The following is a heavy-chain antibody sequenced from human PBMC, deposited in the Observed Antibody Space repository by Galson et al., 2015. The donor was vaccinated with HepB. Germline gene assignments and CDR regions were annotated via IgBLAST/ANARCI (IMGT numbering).Heavy chain of an antibody. V-gene: IGHV1-8*01. CDR1: GSTFTSYD. CDR3: ARRPRSSSWLIDY. CDR2: MNPNSGNT. J-gene: IGHJ4*02. Sequence: SVKVSCKASGSTFTSYDINWVRQATGQGLEWMGWMNPNSGNTGYAQKFQGRVTMTRNTSISTAYMELSSLRSEDTAVYYCARRPRSSSWLIDYWGQGTLVTVSS. D-gene: IGHD6-13*01.